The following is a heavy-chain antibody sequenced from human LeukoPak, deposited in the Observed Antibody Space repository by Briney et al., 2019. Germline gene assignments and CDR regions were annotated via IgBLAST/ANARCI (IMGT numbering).Heavy chain of an antibody. CDR1: GFTFTSYS. CDR2: ISTTGTTI. CDR3: ARVWQDYSGVDY. D-gene: IGHD2-21*01. J-gene: IGHJ4*02. V-gene: IGHV3-48*02. Sequence: GGSLRLSCAASGFTFTSYSINWVRQAPGKGLEWISYISTTGTTIHYADSVKGRFAISRDNAKSSLYLQMNSLRDEDTAVYYCARVWQDYSGVDYWGQGTLVTVSS.